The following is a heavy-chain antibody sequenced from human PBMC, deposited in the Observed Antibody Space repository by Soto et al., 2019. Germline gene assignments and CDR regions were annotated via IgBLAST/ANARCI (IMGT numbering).Heavy chain of an antibody. CDR1: GFTFDDYA. CDR3: AKDGCSSTSCQGAFDI. CDR2: ISWNSGSI. D-gene: IGHD2-2*01. Sequence: TVGSLRLSCAASGFTFDDYAMHWVRQAPGKGLEWVSGISWNSGSIGYADSVKGRFTISRDNAKNSLYLQMNSLRAEDTALYYCAKDGCSSTSCQGAFDIWGQGTMVTVSS. V-gene: IGHV3-9*01. J-gene: IGHJ3*02.